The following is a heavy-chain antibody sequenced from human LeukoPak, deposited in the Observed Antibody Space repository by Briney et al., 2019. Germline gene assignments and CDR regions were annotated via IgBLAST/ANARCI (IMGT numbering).Heavy chain of an antibody. D-gene: IGHD6-13*01. J-gene: IGHJ4*02. Sequence: PGGSLRLSCAASGFTFSSYWMSWVRQAPGKGLEWVANIKQDGSEKYYVDSVKGRFTVSRDNAKNSLYLQMNSLRAEDTAVYYCARGIYTAAGPSFDYWGQGTLVTVSS. CDR2: IKQDGSEK. CDR3: ARGIYTAAGPSFDY. V-gene: IGHV3-7*01. CDR1: GFTFSSYW.